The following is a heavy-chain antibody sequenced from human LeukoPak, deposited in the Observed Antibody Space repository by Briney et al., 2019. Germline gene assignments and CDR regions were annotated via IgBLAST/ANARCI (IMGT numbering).Heavy chain of an antibody. CDR1: GFTFSAYA. CDR2: INSDGSDT. V-gene: IGHV3-74*01. J-gene: IGHJ4*02. D-gene: IGHD3-10*01. CDR3: AKNGPGLDYFDY. Sequence: PGGSLRLSCAASGFTFSAYAMSWVRQAPGKGLVWVSRINSDGSDTTYADSVKGRFTISRDNAKNTLYLQMNSLRAEDTAVYYCAKNGPGLDYFDYWGQGTLVTVSS.